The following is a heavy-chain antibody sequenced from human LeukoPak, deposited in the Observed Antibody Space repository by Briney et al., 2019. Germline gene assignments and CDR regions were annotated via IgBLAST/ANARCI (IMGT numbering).Heavy chain of an antibody. V-gene: IGHV1-2*06. Sequence: ASVKVSCKASGYTFIGYYVHWVRQAPGQGLEWMGRINPNSGDTNYAQKFQGRATMTRDTSISTAYMELSRLRSDDTAVYYCARDYCGGDCFPDYWGQGTLVTVSS. CDR3: ARDYCGGDCFPDY. J-gene: IGHJ4*02. CDR2: INPNSGDT. CDR1: GYTFIGYY. D-gene: IGHD2-21*02.